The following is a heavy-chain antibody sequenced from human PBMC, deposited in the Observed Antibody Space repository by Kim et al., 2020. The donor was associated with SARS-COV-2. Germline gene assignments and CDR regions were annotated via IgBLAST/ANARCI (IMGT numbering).Heavy chain of an antibody. J-gene: IGHJ6*02. Sequence: GGSLRLSCTASGFTFLTPRLNWVRPAPGKGLEWLSYISGDSSTIYHADSVKGRFTISRDNAKNSLSLQMDSLGDEDTADYYCATGSSSSYNYYYGMDVWGQGTTVTVSS. CDR3: ATGSSSSYNYYYGMDV. CDR2: ISGDSSTI. CDR1: GFTFLTPR. D-gene: IGHD6-6*01. V-gene: IGHV3-48*02.